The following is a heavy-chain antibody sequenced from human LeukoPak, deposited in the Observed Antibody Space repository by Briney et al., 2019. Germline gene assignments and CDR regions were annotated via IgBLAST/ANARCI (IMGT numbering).Heavy chain of an antibody. CDR1: GLIVSGNY. CDR3: ARNIHDYVLTHYYYYMDV. CDR2: IYSDGFT. D-gene: IGHD4-17*01. Sequence: PGGSLRLSCAASGLIVSGNYTSWVRKAPGKGLEWVSIIYSDGFTYYADSVKGRFTISRDSSKNTLYLQMDSLRAEDTAVYYCARNIHDYVLTHYYYYMDVWGKGTTVTVSS. J-gene: IGHJ6*03. V-gene: IGHV3-53*01.